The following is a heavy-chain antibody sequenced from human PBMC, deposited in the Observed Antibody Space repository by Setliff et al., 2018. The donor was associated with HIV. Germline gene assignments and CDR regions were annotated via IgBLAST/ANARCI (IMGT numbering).Heavy chain of an antibody. J-gene: IGHJ3*02. V-gene: IGHV3-53*01. Sequence: QPGGSLRLSCAVSGFTVSSNYMSWVRQAPGKGLEWVSGIYSGGSTYYADSVKGRFTISRDNSKNTLYLQMNSLRAEDTAVYYCARGPDVTPGAFDIWGQGTMVTVSS. CDR1: GFTVSSNY. D-gene: IGHD2-21*02. CDR3: ARGPDVTPGAFDI. CDR2: IYSGGST.